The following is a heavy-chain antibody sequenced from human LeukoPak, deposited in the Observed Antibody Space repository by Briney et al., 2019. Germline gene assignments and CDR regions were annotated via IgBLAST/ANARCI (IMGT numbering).Heavy chain of an antibody. Sequence: PGESLRLSCAASGFTVSSNYMNWVRQAPGKGLECVSVIDGGGSTYYADSVKGRFTISRDNSKNSLYLQMNSLTAEDTAVCYCAREPKKVNTVMFLPDAFDIWGQGTMVTVSS. CDR3: AREPKKVNTVMFLPDAFDI. CDR1: GFTVSSNY. J-gene: IGHJ3*02. V-gene: IGHV3-53*01. CDR2: IDGGGST. D-gene: IGHD5-18*01.